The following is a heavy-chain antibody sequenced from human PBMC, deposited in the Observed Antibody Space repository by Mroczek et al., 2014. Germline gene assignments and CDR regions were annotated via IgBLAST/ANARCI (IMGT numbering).Heavy chain of an antibody. Sequence: QVQLQESGPGLVKPSQTLSLTCTVSGGSISSGGYYWSWIRQHPGKGLEWIGYIYYSGSTYYNPSLKSRVTISVDTSKNQFSLKLSSVTAADTAVYYCARVGLSGYDTYYFDYWGQGTLVTVSS. CDR3: ARVGLSGYDTYYFDY. CDR1: GGSISSGGYY. J-gene: IGHJ4*02. D-gene: IGHD5-12*01. CDR2: IYYSGST. V-gene: IGHV4-31*03.